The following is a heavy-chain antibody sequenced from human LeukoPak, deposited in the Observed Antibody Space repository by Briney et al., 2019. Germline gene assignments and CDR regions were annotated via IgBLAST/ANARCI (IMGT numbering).Heavy chain of an antibody. V-gene: IGHV6-1*01. CDR1: GDSVSSNSAA. CDR3: ERGIQVKGLNSYYMDV. Sequence: SQTLSLTCAISGDSVSSNSAAWNWIRQSPSRGLEWLGRTYYRSKWYNDYAVSVKSRITINPDTSKNQFSLQLNSVTPEDTAVYYCERGIQVKGLNSYYMDVWGKGTTVTVSS. CDR2: TYYRSKWYN. J-gene: IGHJ6*03. D-gene: IGHD2-21*01.